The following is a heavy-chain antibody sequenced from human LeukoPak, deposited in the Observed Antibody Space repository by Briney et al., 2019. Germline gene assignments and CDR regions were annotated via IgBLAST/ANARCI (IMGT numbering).Heavy chain of an antibody. V-gene: IGHV1-8*01. Sequence: GASVKVSRKASGYTFTSYDINWVRQATGQGLEWMGWMNPNSGNTGYAQKFQGRVTMTRNTSISTAYMELSSLRSEDTAVYYCARGLPLWRNWFDPWGQGTLVTVSS. CDR2: MNPNSGNT. D-gene: IGHD2-21*01. CDR3: ARGLPLWRNWFDP. CDR1: GYTFTSYD. J-gene: IGHJ5*02.